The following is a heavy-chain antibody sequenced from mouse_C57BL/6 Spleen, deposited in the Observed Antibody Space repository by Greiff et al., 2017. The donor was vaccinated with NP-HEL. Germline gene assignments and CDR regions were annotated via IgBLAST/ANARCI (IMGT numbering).Heavy chain of an antibody. CDR1: GYTFTSYW. Sequence: QVQLQQPGAELVKPGASVKLSCKASGYTFTSYWMQWVNQRPGQGLEWIGEIDPSDSYTTSNQKFKGQATLTVDTTTSTAYMQLSSLTSEDSAVYYCARSGGNLWYFDVWGTGTTVTVSS. CDR3: ARSGGNLWYFDV. D-gene: IGHD2-1*01. J-gene: IGHJ1*03. CDR2: IDPSDSYT. V-gene: IGHV1-50*01.